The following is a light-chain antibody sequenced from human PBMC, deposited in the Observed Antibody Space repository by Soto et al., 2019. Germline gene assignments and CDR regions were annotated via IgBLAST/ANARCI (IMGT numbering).Light chain of an antibody. Sequence: DFQMPKSPSAMSASVGDRVTITCRASQGISNYLAWFQQKPGKVPKRLIYGASSLQGGVPSRFSGSGSGTEFTLTISSLQPEDFATYYCLQHNSYPLTFGRGTKVDIK. V-gene: IGKV1-17*03. J-gene: IGKJ4*01. CDR2: GAS. CDR3: LQHNSYPLT. CDR1: QGISNY.